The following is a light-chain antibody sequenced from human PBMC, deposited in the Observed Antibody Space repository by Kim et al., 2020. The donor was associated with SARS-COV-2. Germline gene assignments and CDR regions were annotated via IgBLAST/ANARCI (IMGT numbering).Light chain of an antibody. J-gene: IGLJ2*01. CDR2: DDN. V-gene: IGLV1-51*01. CDR3: GAWDNTLSVGV. CDR1: TPNIGINY. Sequence: GQNVPISCSGSTPNIGINYVYWYQHLPGTAPQLVIFDDNRRPSGIPDRFSASKSGTSATLDIFGLQTEDEAHYYCGAWDNTLSVGVFGGGTQLTVL.